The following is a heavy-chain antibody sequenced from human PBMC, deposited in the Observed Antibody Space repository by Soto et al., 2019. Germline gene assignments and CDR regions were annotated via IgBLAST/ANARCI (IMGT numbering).Heavy chain of an antibody. CDR3: AKGVTIFGVVIGRFDY. CDR1: GFTFSSYA. Sequence: EVQLLESGGGLVQPGGSLRLSCAASGFTFSSYAMSWVRQAPGKGLEWVSAISGSGGSTYYADSVKGRFTISRDNSKNTLYLQMNSLRAEVTAVYYCAKGVTIFGVVIGRFDYWGQGTLVTVSS. D-gene: IGHD3-3*01. J-gene: IGHJ4*02. CDR2: ISGSGGST. V-gene: IGHV3-23*01.